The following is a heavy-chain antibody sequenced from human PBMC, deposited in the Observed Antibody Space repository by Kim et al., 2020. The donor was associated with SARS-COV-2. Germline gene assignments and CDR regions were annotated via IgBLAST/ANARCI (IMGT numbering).Heavy chain of an antibody. J-gene: IGHJ1*01. D-gene: IGHD3-9*01. CDR2: ISSSSSYI. Sequence: GGSLRLSCAASGFTFSSYSMNWVRQAPGKGLEWVSSISSSSSYIYYADSVKGRFTISRDNAKNSLYLQMNSLRAEDTAVYYCARPSKIRYPAKLAPLQHWGQGTLVTVSS. CDR3: ARPSKIRYPAKLAPLQH. CDR1: GFTFSSYS. V-gene: IGHV3-21*04.